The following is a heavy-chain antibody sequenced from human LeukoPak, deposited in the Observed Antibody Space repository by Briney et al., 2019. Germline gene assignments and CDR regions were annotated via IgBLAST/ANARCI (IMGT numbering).Heavy chain of an antibody. CDR1: GASISNYY. D-gene: IGHD2-15*01. CDR2: ISTSGST. Sequence: SETLSLTCTVSGASISNYYWSWIRQPAGKGLEWIGRISTSGSTNYNPSLKSRVTISVDKSKNQFSLKLSSVTAADTAVYYCARDLSCSGGSCYPGPWGQGTLVTVSS. CDR3: ARDLSCSGGSCYPGP. V-gene: IGHV4-4*07. J-gene: IGHJ5*02.